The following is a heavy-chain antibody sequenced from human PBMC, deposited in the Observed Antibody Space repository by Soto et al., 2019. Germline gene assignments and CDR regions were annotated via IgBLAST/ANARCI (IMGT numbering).Heavy chain of an antibody. Sequence: EVQLLESGGGLVQPGGSLRLSCAASGFTFTTYAMSWVRQAPGKGLEWVSTISGSGTNTYYADSVKGRFIISGDNSKNTLYLQVNSLRADDTAVYYCAKAPARSWYGNPIDYCGQGTLVTVSS. D-gene: IGHD6-13*01. CDR2: ISGSGTNT. J-gene: IGHJ4*02. CDR3: AKAPARSWYGNPIDY. V-gene: IGHV3-23*01. CDR1: GFTFTTYA.